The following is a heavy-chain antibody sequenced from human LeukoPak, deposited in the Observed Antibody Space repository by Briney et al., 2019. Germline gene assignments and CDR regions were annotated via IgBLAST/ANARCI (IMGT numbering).Heavy chain of an antibody. V-gene: IGHV3-23*01. CDR1: GFTFSSYA. J-gene: IGHJ4*02. CDR2: ISGSGGSK. D-gene: IGHD6-13*01. Sequence: PGGSLRLSFAASGFTFSSYAMSWVRQAPGKGLERVSAISGSGGSKYYADSVKGRFTISRDNSKNTLYLQMNSRRAEDTAVYYCAKDLAAAGSDGALNDYWGQGTLVTVSS. CDR3: AKDLAAAGSDGALNDY.